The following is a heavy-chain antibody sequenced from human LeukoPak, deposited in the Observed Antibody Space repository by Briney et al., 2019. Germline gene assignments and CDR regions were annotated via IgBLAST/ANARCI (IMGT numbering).Heavy chain of an antibody. CDR3: ARDSCTSTSCLDS. CDR2: ISYDGSNK. D-gene: IGHD2-2*01. V-gene: IGHV3-30*03. CDR1: GFTFSSYG. Sequence: GRSLRLSCAASGFTFSSYGMHWVRQAPGKGLEWVAVISYDGSNKYYEDSVKGRLTISRDNSKNTLYLEMNSLRAEDTAVYYCARDSCTSTSCLDSWGQGTLVTVSS. J-gene: IGHJ4*02.